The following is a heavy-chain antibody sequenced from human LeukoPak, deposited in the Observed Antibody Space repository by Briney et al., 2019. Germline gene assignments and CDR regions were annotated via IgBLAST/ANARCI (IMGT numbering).Heavy chain of an antibody. CDR1: GYTFSIYG. J-gene: IGHJ5*02. CDR2: TSAHNGDT. V-gene: IGHV1-18*01. CDR3: ARAGSGWQGGWFDP. Sequence: ASVKVSCKASGYTFSIYGITWVRQAPGQGLEWMGWTSAHNGDTKYAQKLQGRVTMTTDTSTSTAYVELGSLGSDDTAVYYCARAGSGWQGGWFDPWGQGTLVTVSS. D-gene: IGHD6-19*01.